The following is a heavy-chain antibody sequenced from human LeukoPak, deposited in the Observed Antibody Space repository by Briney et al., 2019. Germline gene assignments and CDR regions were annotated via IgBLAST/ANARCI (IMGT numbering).Heavy chain of an antibody. D-gene: IGHD5-18*01. Sequence: GASVKVSCKASGYTFTSYYMHWVRQAPGQGLEWMGIINPSGGSTSYAQKFQGRVTMTRDTSTSTVYMELSSLRSEDTAVYYCARDKTDTAMVTNAFDIWGQGTMVTVSS. J-gene: IGHJ3*02. CDR3: ARDKTDTAMVTNAFDI. V-gene: IGHV1-46*01. CDR2: INPSGGST. CDR1: GYTFTSYY.